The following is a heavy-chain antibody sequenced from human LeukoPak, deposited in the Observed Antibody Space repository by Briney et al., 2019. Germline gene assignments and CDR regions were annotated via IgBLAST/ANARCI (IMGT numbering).Heavy chain of an antibody. D-gene: IGHD3-16*01. CDR1: GGSISSGGYY. CDR2: IYHSGST. J-gene: IGHJ4*02. CDR3: ARGDGDFFDY. V-gene: IGHV4-30-2*01. Sequence: PSQTLSLTCTVSGGSISSGGYYWSWIRQPPGKGLEWIGYIYHSGSTYYNPSLKSRVIISVDRSKNQFSLKLSSVTAADTAVYYCARGDGDFFDYWAREPWSPSPQ.